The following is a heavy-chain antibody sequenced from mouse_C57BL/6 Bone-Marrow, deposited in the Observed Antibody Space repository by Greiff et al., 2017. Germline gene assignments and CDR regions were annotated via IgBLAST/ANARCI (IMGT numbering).Heavy chain of an antibody. CDR2: IYPGNGDP. V-gene: IGHV1-12*01. D-gene: IGHD1-1*01. CDR1: GYTFTSYN. J-gene: IGHJ3*01. CDR3: ARGSSSWFAY. Sequence: QVQLKESGAELVRPGASVKMSCKASGYTFTSYNMHWVKQTPRQGLEWIGAIYPGNGDPSYNQKFKGKATLTVDKSSSTAYMQLSSRTSEDSAVYFCARGSSSWFAYWGQGTLVTVSA.